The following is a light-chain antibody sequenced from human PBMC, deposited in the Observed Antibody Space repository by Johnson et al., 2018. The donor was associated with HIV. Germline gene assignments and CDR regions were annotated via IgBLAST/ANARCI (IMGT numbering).Light chain of an antibody. Sequence: QSVLTQPPSVSAAPGQKVTISCSGSTSNIGNNYVSWYQQLPGTAPKLLIYEKNKRPSVIPDRFSASKSGTSATLVITGLQTGDEADYYCGAWDSSLSAHFVFGTGTKVTVL. CDR3: GAWDSSLSAHFV. CDR1: TSNIGNNY. CDR2: EKN. V-gene: IGLV1-51*02. J-gene: IGLJ1*01.